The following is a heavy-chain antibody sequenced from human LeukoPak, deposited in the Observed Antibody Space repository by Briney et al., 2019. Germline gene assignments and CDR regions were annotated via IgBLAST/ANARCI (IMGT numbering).Heavy chain of an antibody. Sequence: LPGGSLRLSCAASGFTFSSYGLHWVRQAPGKGLEWVAVISYDGSNKYYADSVKGRFTISRDNSKNTLYLQMNSLRAEDTAVYYCARARGAFDIWGQGTMVTVSS. J-gene: IGHJ3*02. CDR3: ARARGAFDI. CDR1: GFTFSSYG. CDR2: ISYDGSNK. V-gene: IGHV3-30*03.